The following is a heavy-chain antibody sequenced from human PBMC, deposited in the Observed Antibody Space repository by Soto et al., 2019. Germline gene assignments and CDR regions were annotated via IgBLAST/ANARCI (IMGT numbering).Heavy chain of an antibody. Sequence: EVQLVESGGGLVQPGGTLRLSCAASGFTFSRSGMNWFRQAPGKGLEWVSYSSRSGTIYYADSVKGRFTISRDNAKNALYLQMNRLRDEDTAVYYCARSILRNARFDYWGQGTLVTVSS. CDR1: GFTFSRSG. V-gene: IGHV3-48*02. J-gene: IGHJ4*02. CDR3: ARSILRNARFDY. D-gene: IGHD1-1*01. CDR2: SSRSGTI.